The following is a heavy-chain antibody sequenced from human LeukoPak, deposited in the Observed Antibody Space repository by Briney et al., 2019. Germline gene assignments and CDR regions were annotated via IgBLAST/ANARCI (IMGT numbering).Heavy chain of an antibody. CDR2: ISWNSGGI. D-gene: IGHD3-10*02. J-gene: IGHJ6*04. CDR3: AELGITMIGGV. CDR1: GFTFNDYA. V-gene: IGHV3-9*01. Sequence: GGSLRLSCAASGFTFNDYAMHWVRQAPGKGLEWVSGISWNSGGIGYADSVKGRFIISRDNAKNSLYLQMNSLRAEDTAVYYCAELGITMIGGVWGKGTTVTISS.